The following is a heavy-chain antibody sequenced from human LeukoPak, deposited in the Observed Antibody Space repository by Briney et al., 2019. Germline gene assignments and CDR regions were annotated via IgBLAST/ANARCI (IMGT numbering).Heavy chain of an antibody. CDR2: ISGSGGST. J-gene: IGHJ3*02. D-gene: IGHD3-16*02. CDR1: GFTFSSYA. Sequence: GGSLRLSCAASGFTFSSYAMSWVRQAPGKGLEWVSAISGSGGSTYYADSVKGRFTISRDNAKNSLYLQMNNLRAEDTAVYYCAREGGLSLSDAFDIWGQGTLVTVSS. V-gene: IGHV3-23*01. CDR3: AREGGLSLSDAFDI.